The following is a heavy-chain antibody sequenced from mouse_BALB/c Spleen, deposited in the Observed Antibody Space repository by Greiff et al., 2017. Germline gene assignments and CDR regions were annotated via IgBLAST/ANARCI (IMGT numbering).Heavy chain of an antibody. CDR1: GYTFTSYW. Sequence: VQRVESGAELAKPGASVKMSCKASGYTFTSYWMHWVKQRPGQGLEWIGYINPSTGYTEYNQKFKDKATLTADKSSSTAYMQLSSLTSEDSAVYYCARRTIPWGQGTTLTVSS. J-gene: IGHJ2*01. CDR3: ARRTIP. CDR2: INPSTGYT. V-gene: IGHV1-7*01. D-gene: IGHD3-3*01.